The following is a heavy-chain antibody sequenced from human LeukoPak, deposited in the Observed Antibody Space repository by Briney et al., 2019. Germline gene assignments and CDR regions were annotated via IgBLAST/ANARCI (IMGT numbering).Heavy chain of an antibody. Sequence: PGGSLRLSCAASGYTFSTYTMTWVRQAPGKGLGWVSGIYGSGGASSYADSVKGRFNSSRGNSQNTVFLQMDRLRDEDTALYYCAKDLRKDGIWDIDYWGQGTLVTVSS. CDR2: IYGSGGAS. CDR3: AKDLRKDGIWDIDY. D-gene: IGHD1-20*01. V-gene: IGHV3-23*01. J-gene: IGHJ4*02. CDR1: GYTFSTYT.